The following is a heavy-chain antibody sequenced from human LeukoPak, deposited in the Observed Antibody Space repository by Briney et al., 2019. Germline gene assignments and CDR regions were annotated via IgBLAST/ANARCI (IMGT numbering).Heavy chain of an antibody. CDR2: IIPIFGTA. CDR1: GYTFTSYG. Sequence: SVKVSCKASGYTFTSYGISWVRQAPGQGLEWMGGIIPIFGTANYAQKFQGRVTITADESTSTAYMELSRLRSDDTAVYYCARSRHGSTFDYWGQGTLVTVSS. CDR3: ARSRHGSTFDY. J-gene: IGHJ4*02. V-gene: IGHV1-69*13.